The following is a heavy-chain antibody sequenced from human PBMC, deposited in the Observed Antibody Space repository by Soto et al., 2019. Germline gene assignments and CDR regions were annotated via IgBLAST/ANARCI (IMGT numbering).Heavy chain of an antibody. Sequence: QVQLVQSGAGVKKPGASVKVSCKASGYTFIAYYMHWLRQAPGQGLDWMRWVNPNSDGTNYAQKCQGRVTLPRDTSISTAYVELSRLRSDVTAVYYSATVPRLSNCFETSPYHVDAFDIWGQGTLVTVSS. J-gene: IGHJ3*02. V-gene: IGHV1-2*02. CDR2: VNPNSDGT. CDR3: ATVPRLSNCFETSPYHVDAFDI. CDR1: GYTFIAYY. D-gene: IGHD7-27*01.